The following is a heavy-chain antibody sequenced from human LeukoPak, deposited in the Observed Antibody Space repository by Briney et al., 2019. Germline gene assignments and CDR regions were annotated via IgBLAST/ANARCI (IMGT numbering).Heavy chain of an antibody. J-gene: IGHJ6*03. CDR3: ARQGGKIKEVYYYYYMDV. CDR1: GGSISSGGYS. CDR2: IYYSGST. V-gene: IGHV4-30-4*07. Sequence: PSETLSLTCAVSGGSISSGGYSWSWIRQPPGKGLEWIGYIYYSGSTYYNPSLKSRVTISVDTSKNQFSLKLSSVTAADTAVYYCARQGGKIKEVYYYYYMDVWGKGTTVTVSS.